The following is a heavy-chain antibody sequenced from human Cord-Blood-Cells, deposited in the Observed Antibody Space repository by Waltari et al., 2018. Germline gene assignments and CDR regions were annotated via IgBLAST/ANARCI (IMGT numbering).Heavy chain of an antibody. CDR2: FDPEDGET. CDR1: GYTLTELS. J-gene: IGHJ1*01. V-gene: IGHV1-24*01. D-gene: IGHD1-7*01. CDR3: ATDTNNWNYAEYFQH. Sequence: QVQLVQSGAEVKKPGASVKVSCKVSGYTLTELSMHWVRQAPGKGLEWMGGFDPEDGETIYAQKFQGRVTMNEDTSTDTAYMELSSLRSEDTAVYYCATDTNNWNYAEYFQHWGQGTLVTVSS.